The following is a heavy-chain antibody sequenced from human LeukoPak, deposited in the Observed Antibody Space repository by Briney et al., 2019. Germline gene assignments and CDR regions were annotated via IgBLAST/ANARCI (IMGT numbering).Heavy chain of an antibody. CDR1: GIRFSSYW. CDR3: ARGGSRVTTAGTMDV. Sequence: GGSLRLSCAASGIRFSSYWMNWVRQSPGKGLEWVASIKQDGNEKYYVDSVKGRFTISRDNANNLLYLEMNSLRAEDTAIYYCARGGSRVTTAGTMDVWDLGTTVTVFS. CDR2: IKQDGNEK. D-gene: IGHD1-14*01. V-gene: IGHV3-7*03. J-gene: IGHJ6*04.